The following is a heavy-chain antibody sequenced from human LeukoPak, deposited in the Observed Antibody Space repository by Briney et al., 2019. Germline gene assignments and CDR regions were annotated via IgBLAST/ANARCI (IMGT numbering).Heavy chain of an antibody. V-gene: IGHV1-8*01. CDR3: ARGVRLGELSLYYFDY. CDR1: GYTFTSYD. D-gene: IGHD3-16*02. J-gene: IGHJ4*02. Sequence: ASVKVSCKASGYTFTSYDINWVRQAPGQGLEWMGWMNPNSGNTGYAQKFQGRVTMTRNTSISTAYMELSSLRSEDTAVYYCARGVRLGELSLYYFDYWGQGTLVTVSS. CDR2: MNPNSGNT.